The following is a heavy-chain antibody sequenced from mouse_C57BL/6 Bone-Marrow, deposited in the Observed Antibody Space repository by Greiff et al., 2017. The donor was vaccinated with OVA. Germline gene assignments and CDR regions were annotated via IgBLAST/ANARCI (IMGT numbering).Heavy chain of an antibody. J-gene: IGHJ1*03. CDR1: GYSFTGYY. Sequence: EVKLVESGPELVKPGASVKISCKASGYSFTGYYMNWVKQSPEKSLEWIGEINPSTGGTTYNQKFKAKATLTVDKSSSTAYMQLKSLTSEDSAVYYCARLGGYFDVWGTGTTVTVSS. CDR3: ARLGGYFDV. CDR2: INPSTGGT. V-gene: IGHV1-42*01.